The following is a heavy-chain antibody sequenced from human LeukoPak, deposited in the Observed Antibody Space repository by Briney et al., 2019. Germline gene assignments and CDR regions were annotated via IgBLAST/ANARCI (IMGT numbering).Heavy chain of an antibody. CDR1: AFTFSNAW. J-gene: IGHJ4*02. CDR3: TTGYCSVTSCHRSLYFDY. CDR2: IKSNTDGGTT. V-gene: IGHV3-15*01. D-gene: IGHD2-2*01. Sequence: GGSLRLSCAASAFTFSNAWMSWVRQAPGKGLEWVGRIKSNTDGGTTDFAAPVKGRFTISRDDSKNTLYLQMDSLRTEDIALYYCTTGYCSVTSCHRSLYFDYWGQGTLVTVSS.